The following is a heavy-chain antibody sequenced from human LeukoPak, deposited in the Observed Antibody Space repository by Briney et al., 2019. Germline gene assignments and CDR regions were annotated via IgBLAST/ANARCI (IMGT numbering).Heavy chain of an antibody. CDR3: ARDTVYYDSSGYWDGVY. Sequence: ASVKVSCKASGYTFTSYGISWVRQAPGQGLEWMGWISAYNGNTNYAQKLQGRVTMTTDTSTSTAYMELRSLRSDDTAVYYCARDTVYYDSSGYWDGVYWGQGTLVTVSS. CDR1: GYTFTSYG. D-gene: IGHD3-22*01. V-gene: IGHV1-18*01. CDR2: ISAYNGNT. J-gene: IGHJ4*02.